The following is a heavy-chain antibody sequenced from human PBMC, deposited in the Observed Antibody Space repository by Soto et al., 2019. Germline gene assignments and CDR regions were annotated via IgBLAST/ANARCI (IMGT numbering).Heavy chain of an antibody. CDR2: AIPVYGST. Sequence: QVQLVQSGAEVKKPGTSVKVSCEVSGGTFSNYAITWVRQAPGQGLEWLGGAIPVYGSTNYAQKFQGRVTITAGESATTTFMEPSSLRSDDTAVYYCARRGVANSRDAFDIWGQGTLVTVS. V-gene: IGHV1-69*01. CDR3: ARRGVANSRDAFDI. J-gene: IGHJ3*02. D-gene: IGHD1-26*01. CDR1: GGTFSNYA.